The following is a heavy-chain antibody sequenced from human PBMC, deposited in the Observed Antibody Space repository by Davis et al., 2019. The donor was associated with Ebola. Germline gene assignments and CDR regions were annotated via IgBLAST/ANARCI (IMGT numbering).Heavy chain of an antibody. J-gene: IGHJ5*02. Sequence: SETLSLTCAVYGGSFSSYYWGWIRQPPGKGLEWIGSIYYSGSTYYNPSLKSRVTISVDTSKNQFSLKLSSVTAADTAVYYCARLKGIPAAIFWFDPWGQGTLVTVSS. CDR1: GGSFSSYY. CDR3: ARLKGIPAAIFWFDP. V-gene: IGHV4-39*01. D-gene: IGHD2-2*01. CDR2: IYYSGST.